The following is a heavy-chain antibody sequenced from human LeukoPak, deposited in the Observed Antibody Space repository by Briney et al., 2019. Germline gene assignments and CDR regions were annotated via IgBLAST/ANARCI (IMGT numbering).Heavy chain of an antibody. CDR3: ARDRTGYFDY. D-gene: IGHD7-27*01. CDR1: GGSISSGGYY. V-gene: IGHV4-30-2*01. CDR2: IYHSGST. Sequence: SETLSLTCTVSGGSISSGGYYWSWIRQPPGKGLEWIGYIYHSGSTYYNPSLKSRVTISVDRSKNQFSLKLSSVTAADTAVYYCARDRTGYFDYWGRGTLVTVSS. J-gene: IGHJ4*02.